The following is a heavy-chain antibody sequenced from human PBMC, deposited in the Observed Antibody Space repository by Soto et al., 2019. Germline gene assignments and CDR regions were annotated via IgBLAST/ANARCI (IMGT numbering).Heavy chain of an antibody. Sequence: GGSLRLSCAASGFNFSSYAMSWVRQAPGKGLEWVSAISGSGGSTYYADSVKGRFTISRDNSKNTLYLQMNSLRAEDTAVYYCAKERSIAVAAYDAFDIWGQGAMVTVSS. V-gene: IGHV3-23*01. CDR1: GFNFSSYA. J-gene: IGHJ3*02. D-gene: IGHD6-19*01. CDR3: AKERSIAVAAYDAFDI. CDR2: ISGSGGST.